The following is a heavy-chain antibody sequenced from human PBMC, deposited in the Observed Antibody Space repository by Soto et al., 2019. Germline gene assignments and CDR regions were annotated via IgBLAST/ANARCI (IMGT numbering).Heavy chain of an antibody. J-gene: IGHJ5*02. CDR3: AHSTLGYCSSTSCLNWFDP. V-gene: IGHV2-5*01. CDR1: GFSLSTSGVG. Sequence: SGPTLVNPTQTLTLTCTFSGFSLSTSGVGVGWIRQPPGKALEWLALIYWNDDKCYSPSLKSRLTITKDTSKNQVVLTMTNMDPVDTATYYCAHSTLGYCSSTSCLNWFDPWGQGTLVTVSS. D-gene: IGHD2-2*01. CDR2: IYWNDDK.